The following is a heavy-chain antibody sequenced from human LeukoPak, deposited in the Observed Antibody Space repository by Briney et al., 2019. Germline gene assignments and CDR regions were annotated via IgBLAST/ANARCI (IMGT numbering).Heavy chain of an antibody. Sequence: ASVKVSCKASGYTFTGYYMHWVRQAPGQGLEWMGWINPNSGCTNYAQKFQGRVTMTRDTSISTAYMELSRLRSDDTAVYYCATDGPNSSSLDNWFDPWGQGTLVAVSS. CDR1: GYTFTGYY. CDR3: ATDGPNSSSLDNWFDP. D-gene: IGHD6-13*01. CDR2: INPNSGCT. V-gene: IGHV1-2*02. J-gene: IGHJ5*02.